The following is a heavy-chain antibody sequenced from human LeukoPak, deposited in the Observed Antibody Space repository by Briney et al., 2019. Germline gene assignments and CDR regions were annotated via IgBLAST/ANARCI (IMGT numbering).Heavy chain of an antibody. J-gene: IGHJ4*02. CDR1: GYTFTSYG. CDR3: VAEVYDSSGYLPPHFDY. Sequence: ASVKVSCKASGYTFTSYGMSWVRQAPGQGLEWMGLISAYNGNTNYAQRLQGRVTLTTDTSTSTAYMELRSLRSDDTAVYYCVAEVYDSSGYLPPHFDYWGRGTLVTVSS. D-gene: IGHD3-22*01. CDR2: ISAYNGNT. V-gene: IGHV1-18*01.